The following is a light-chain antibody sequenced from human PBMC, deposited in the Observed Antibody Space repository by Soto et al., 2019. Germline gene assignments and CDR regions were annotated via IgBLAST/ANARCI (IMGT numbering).Light chain of an antibody. Sequence: EIVMTQSPATLSVSPGERATLSCRASQSVSSNLAGYQQKPGQAPRLLIYGASTRATGIPARFSGSESDTEFTLTLSRLPCEDGAVYFCQQYDSTPPLTFGGGTKVHIK. CDR1: QSVSSN. J-gene: IGKJ4*01. CDR2: GAS. CDR3: QQYDSTPPLT. V-gene: IGKV3-15*01.